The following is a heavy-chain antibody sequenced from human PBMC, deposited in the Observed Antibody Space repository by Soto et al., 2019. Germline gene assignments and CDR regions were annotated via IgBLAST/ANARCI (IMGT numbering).Heavy chain of an antibody. J-gene: IGHJ5*02. Sequence: QVQLVQSGAEVKKPGASVKVSCKASGYTFTSYYMHWVRQAPGQGLEWMGIINPSGGSTSYAQKFQGRVTMTRDTSTSTVYLELSSLRSEDTAVYYCARAGKYSSSWYSRGPGGVWYAWFDPWGQGTLVTVSS. CDR2: INPSGGST. CDR1: GYTFTSYY. CDR3: ARAGKYSSSWYSRGPGGVWYAWFDP. V-gene: IGHV1-46*01. D-gene: IGHD6-13*01.